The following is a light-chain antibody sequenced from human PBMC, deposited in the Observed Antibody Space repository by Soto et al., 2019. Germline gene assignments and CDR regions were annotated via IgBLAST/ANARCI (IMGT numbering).Light chain of an antibody. Sequence: QSALTQPPSASGSPGQSVTISCTGTSSDVGGYNYVSWYQQHPGKAPKLMIYEVSQRPSGVPDRFSGSKSGNTASLTVSGLQAEDEADYYCSSYLGSNNLVFGGGTKLTVL. CDR2: EVS. V-gene: IGLV2-8*01. CDR1: SSDVGGYNY. J-gene: IGLJ3*02. CDR3: SSYLGSNNLV.